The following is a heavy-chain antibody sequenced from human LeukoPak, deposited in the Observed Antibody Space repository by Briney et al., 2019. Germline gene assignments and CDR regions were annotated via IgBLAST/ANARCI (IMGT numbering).Heavy chain of an antibody. D-gene: IGHD5-12*01. V-gene: IGHV3-21*01. CDR2: ISSSGSYI. J-gene: IGHJ4*02. CDR1: GFTFSSYS. Sequence: GGSLRLSCAASGFTFSSYSLNWVRQAPGKGLEGVSSISSSGSYIYYADSVKGRFTISRDNPKNSLYLQMNSLRAEDTAVYYCARDYLRAQWLLSGGDYWGQGTLVTVSS. CDR3: ARDYLRAQWLLSGGDY.